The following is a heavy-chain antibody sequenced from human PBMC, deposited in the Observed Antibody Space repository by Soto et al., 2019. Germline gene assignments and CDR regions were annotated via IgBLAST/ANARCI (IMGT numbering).Heavy chain of an antibody. D-gene: IGHD6-13*01. CDR3: ARHPTRQLVTHYYYYGMDV. Sequence: ASVKVSCKATGYTFSAYTMNWVRQAPGQSLEWMGWINAGSGNTKYSQNFQGRVTISADKSISTAYLQWSSLKASDTAMYYCARHPTRQLVTHYYYYGMDVWGQGTTVTVSS. CDR2: INAGSGNT. CDR1: GYTFSAYT. V-gene: IGHV1-3*01. J-gene: IGHJ6*02.